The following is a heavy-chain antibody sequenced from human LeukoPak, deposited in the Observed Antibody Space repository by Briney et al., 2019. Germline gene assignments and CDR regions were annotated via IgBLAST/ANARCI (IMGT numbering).Heavy chain of an antibody. V-gene: IGHV3-48*03. CDR1: GFTFSSYD. Sequence: GGSLRLSCAASGFTFSSYDMNWVRQAPGKGLEWISYISGSSSNIYYADSVKGRFTISRDNAKNSLYLQMNRLRDEDTGVYYCARAKGIPWGQGTLVSVSS. CDR2: ISGSSSNI. D-gene: IGHD3-10*01. CDR3: ARAKGIP. J-gene: IGHJ5*02.